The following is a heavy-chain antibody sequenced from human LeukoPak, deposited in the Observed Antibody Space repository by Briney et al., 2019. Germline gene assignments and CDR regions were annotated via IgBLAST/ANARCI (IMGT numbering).Heavy chain of an antibody. CDR3: AAGTWSFDY. Sequence: SETLSLTCAVYGGSFSGYYWSWLRQPPGKGLEWIGNIYYSGITNYNPSLKSRVTISVDTSKKQFSLRLSSVTAADTAMYYCAAGTWSFDYWGQGTLVTVSS. D-gene: IGHD1-26*01. CDR1: GGSFSGYY. V-gene: IGHV4-59*08. J-gene: IGHJ4*02. CDR2: IYYSGIT.